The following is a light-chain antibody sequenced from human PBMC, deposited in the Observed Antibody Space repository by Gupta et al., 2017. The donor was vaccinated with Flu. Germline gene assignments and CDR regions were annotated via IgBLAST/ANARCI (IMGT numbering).Light chain of an antibody. J-gene: IGLJ1*01. CDR2: DVR. CDR3: SSYRNSDYV. Sequence: QSXLTXXAXVXGXXGXXIXISCTQTISDVGVYKSVSWSQQLQGKGHKLILYDVRHRPTGVSPRFSGYQSASTASLTISGLQADDEADYYGSSYRNSDYVCGTGNKGIVL. CDR1: ISDVGVYKS. V-gene: IGLV2-14*03.